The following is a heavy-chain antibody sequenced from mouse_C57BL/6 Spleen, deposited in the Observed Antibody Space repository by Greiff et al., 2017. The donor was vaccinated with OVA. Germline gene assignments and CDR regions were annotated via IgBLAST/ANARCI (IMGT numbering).Heavy chain of an antibody. D-gene: IGHD2-1*01. J-gene: IGHJ3*01. CDR3: ARRGVYYGKEGFAY. CDR2: IDPSDSET. CDR1: GYTFTSYW. Sequence: VQLQQPGAELVRPGSSVKLSCKASGYTFTSYWMHWVKQRPIQGLEWIGNIDPSDSETHYNQKFKDKATLTVDKSSSTAYMQLSSLTSEDSAVYDCARRGVYYGKEGFAYWGQGTLVTVSA. V-gene: IGHV1-52*01.